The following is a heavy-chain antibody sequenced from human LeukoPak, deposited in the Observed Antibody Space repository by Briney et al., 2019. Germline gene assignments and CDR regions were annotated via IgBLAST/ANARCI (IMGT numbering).Heavy chain of an antibody. CDR3: AREHRETSFDY. CDR1: GYTFTSYY. J-gene: IGHJ4*02. V-gene: IGHV1-46*01. CDR2: INPSGGST. Sequence: ASVKVSCKASGYTFTSYYMHWVRQAPEQGLKWMGIINPSGGSTSYAQKFQGRVTMTRDTSTSTVYMELSSLRSEDTAVYYCAREHRETSFDYWGQGTLVTVSS.